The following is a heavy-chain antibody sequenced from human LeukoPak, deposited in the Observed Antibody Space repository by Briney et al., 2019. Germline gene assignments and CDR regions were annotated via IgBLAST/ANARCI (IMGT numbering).Heavy chain of an antibody. CDR1: GFTCSTYV. D-gene: IGHD3-16*02. J-gene: IGHJ3*02. Sequence: GGSLRLSCAASGFTCSTYVMSWVRQAPGKGLEWLSLILHNGDSTYYADSVKGRFTISRDNSKNTLYLQMNSLRAENTAVYYCARLSSFAFDIWGQGTMVTVSS. CDR3: ARLSSFAFDI. V-gene: IGHV3-23*01. CDR2: ILHNGDST.